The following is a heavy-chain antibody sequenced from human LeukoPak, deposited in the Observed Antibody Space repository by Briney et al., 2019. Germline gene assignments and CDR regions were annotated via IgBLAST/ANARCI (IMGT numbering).Heavy chain of an antibody. CDR2: LSGSGTAT. D-gene: IGHD2-21*01. V-gene: IGHV3-23*01. Sequence: GGSLRLSCEASEVTFSRYAMSWIRQAPGTGLEWVSTLSGSGTATYYADSVKGRFTTSRDNSKDTLYLQMDNLRADDTAVYYCAKHLGSHSFLFYYMDVWGKGTSVIVSS. CDR3: AKHLGSHSFLFYYMDV. J-gene: IGHJ6*03. CDR1: EVTFSRYA.